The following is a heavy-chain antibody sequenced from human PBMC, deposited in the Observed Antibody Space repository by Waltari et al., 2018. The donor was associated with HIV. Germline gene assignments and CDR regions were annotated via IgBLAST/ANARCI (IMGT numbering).Heavy chain of an antibody. CDR1: GGSISSYY. D-gene: IGHD2-15*01. V-gene: IGHV4-59*01. J-gene: IGHJ6*02. CDR2: IYYSGST. Sequence: QVQLQESGPGLVKPSETLSLTCTVSGGSISSYYWSWIRQPPGKGLEWIGYIYYSGSTNYNPPPKSRVTISVDTSKNQFSLKLSSVTAADAAVYYCARDRGGVVAITTYYYYGMDVWGQGTTVTVSS. CDR3: ARDRGGVVAITTYYYYGMDV.